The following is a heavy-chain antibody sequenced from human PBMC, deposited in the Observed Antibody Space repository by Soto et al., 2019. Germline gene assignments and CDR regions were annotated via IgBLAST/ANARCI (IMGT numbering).Heavy chain of an antibody. D-gene: IGHD5-18*01. J-gene: IGHJ6*02. V-gene: IGHV1-69*13. CDR3: ARDKGIQLWSNYYYYGMDV. Sequence: SVKVSCKASGGTFSSHAISWVRQAPGQGLEWMGGIIPIFGTANYAQKFQGRVTITADESTSTAYMELSSLRSEDTAVYYCARDKGIQLWSNYYYYGMDVWGQGTTVTVSS. CDR1: GGTFSSHA. CDR2: IIPIFGTA.